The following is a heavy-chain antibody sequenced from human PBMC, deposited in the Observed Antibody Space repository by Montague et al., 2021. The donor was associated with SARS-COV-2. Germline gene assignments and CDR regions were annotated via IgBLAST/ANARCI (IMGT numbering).Heavy chain of an antibody. D-gene: IGHD3-22*01. Sequence: SETLSLTCSVSGDSISSNYWSWIRQPPGKGLEWIGYIHHTGNTIYTPSLKSRVTISVDTSRNQCSLKLSSVTAADTAVYYCARGQNHYYDSKGLDNWGQGTLVTVSS. CDR2: IHHTGNT. CDR3: ARGQNHYYDSKGLDN. V-gene: IGHV4-59*01. J-gene: IGHJ4*02. CDR1: GDSISSNY.